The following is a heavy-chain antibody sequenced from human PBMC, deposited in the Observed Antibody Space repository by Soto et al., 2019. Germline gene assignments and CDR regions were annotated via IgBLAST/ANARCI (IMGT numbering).Heavy chain of an antibody. J-gene: IGHJ5*02. V-gene: IGHV4-39*07. D-gene: IGHD6-6*01. Sequence: SETLSLTCTVSGGSISSSSYYWGWIRQPPGKGLEWIGSISYSVSTYYNPSLKSRVTISVDTSKNQFSLKLSSVTAADTAVYYCARERPDGARLDPWGQGTLVTVSS. CDR1: GGSISSSSYY. CDR3: ARERPDGARLDP. CDR2: ISYSVST.